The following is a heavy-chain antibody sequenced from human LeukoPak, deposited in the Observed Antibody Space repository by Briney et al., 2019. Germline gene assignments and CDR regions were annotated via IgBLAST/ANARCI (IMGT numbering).Heavy chain of an antibody. J-gene: IGHJ4*02. CDR1: GFTSSNFW. D-gene: IGHD6-19*01. V-gene: IGHV3-7*01. Sequence: GGSLRLSCAASGFTSSNFWMSWLRQAPGKGLEWVANIKQDGSEKYYVDSVKGRFTISRDNAKNSLYLQMNSLRAEDTAVYYCARPPYSSGWYGVWGQGTLVTVSS. CDR3: ARPPYSSGWYGV. CDR2: IKQDGSEK.